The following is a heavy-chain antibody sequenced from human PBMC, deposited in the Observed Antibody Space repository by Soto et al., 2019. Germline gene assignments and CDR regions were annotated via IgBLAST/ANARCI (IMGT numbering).Heavy chain of an antibody. CDR1: GFTFSSYA. D-gene: IGHD2-15*01. Sequence: QVQLVESGGGVVQPGRSLRLSCAASGFTFSSYAMHWVRQAPGKGLEWVAVISYHGSNKYYADSVKGRFTISRDNSKNTLYLQMNSLRAEDTAVYYCARVPSSSGRAHFDYWGQGTLVTVSS. V-gene: IGHV3-30-3*01. CDR3: ARVPSSSGRAHFDY. J-gene: IGHJ4*02. CDR2: ISYHGSNK.